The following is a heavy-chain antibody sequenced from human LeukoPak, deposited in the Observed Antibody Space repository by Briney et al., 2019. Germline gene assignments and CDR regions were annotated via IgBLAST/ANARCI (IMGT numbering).Heavy chain of an antibody. CDR3: ASNGDYLGYYYMDV. CDR1: GFTFSSYG. J-gene: IGHJ6*03. CDR2: ISGSGGST. V-gene: IGHV3-23*01. D-gene: IGHD4-17*01. Sequence: GGTLRLSCAASGFTFSSYGMSWVRQAPGKGLEWVSAISGSGGSTYYADSVKGRFTISRDNSKNTLYLQMNSLRAEDTAVYYCASNGDYLGYYYMDVWGKGTTVTVSS.